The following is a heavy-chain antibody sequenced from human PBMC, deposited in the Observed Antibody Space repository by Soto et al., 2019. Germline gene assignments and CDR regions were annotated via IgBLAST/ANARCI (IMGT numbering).Heavy chain of an antibody. CDR2: IWYDGSKK. J-gene: IGHJ6*02. CDR3: ARGEQIVVVTSNLYHSGLDV. V-gene: IGHV3-33*01. Sequence: GGPLRLSCAASGLNFNNYGMHWVRQAPGKGLEGVAFIWYDGSKKYYADSVEGRFTISRDSSKHTLYLQIGGRGAEDASGYYFARGEQIVVVTSNLYHSGLDVWGQGTTVTVSS. D-gene: IGHD2-21*02. CDR1: GLNFNNYG.